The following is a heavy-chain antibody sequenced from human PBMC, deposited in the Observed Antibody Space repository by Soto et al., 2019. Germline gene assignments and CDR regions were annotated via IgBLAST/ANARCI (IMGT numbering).Heavy chain of an antibody. CDR1: GFTYSTYT. CDR2: MWFDGKHQ. CDR3: ARWTYYDSSAYYYVFDY. J-gene: IGHJ4*02. Sequence: GGSLRLSCAACGFTYSTYTMHWVRQAPGKGLEWVAVMWFDGKHQYYADSVKGRFTISRDNSKNTLYLQMNSLRADDTALYYCARWTYYDSSAYYYVFDYWGQGTLVTVSS. V-gene: IGHV3-33*08. D-gene: IGHD3-22*01.